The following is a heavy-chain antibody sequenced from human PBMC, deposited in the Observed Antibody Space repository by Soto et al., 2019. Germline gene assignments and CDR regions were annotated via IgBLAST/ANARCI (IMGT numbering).Heavy chain of an antibody. CDR1: GGSFSGYY. J-gene: IGHJ6*02. Sequence: PSETLSLTCAVYGGSFSGYYWSWIRQPPGKGLEWIGKINHSGSTNYNPSLKSRVTISVDTSKNQFSLKLSSVTAADTAVYYCARGTMVRGVIGYYYYGMDVWGQGTTVTVSS. CDR3: ARGTMVRGVIGYYYYGMDV. CDR2: INHSGST. D-gene: IGHD3-10*01. V-gene: IGHV4-34*01.